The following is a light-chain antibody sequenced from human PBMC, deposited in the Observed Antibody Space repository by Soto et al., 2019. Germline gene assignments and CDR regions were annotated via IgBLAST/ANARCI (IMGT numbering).Light chain of an antibody. Sequence: DIQMTQSPSSLSASVGDRVTITCRASQSISTYVNWYQQKPGKAPNLLIYTASSLQSGVPSRFSGSGSGTDFTLTISSLQPEDFATYYCQQANSFPLTFGGGTKVDIK. CDR2: TAS. J-gene: IGKJ4*01. CDR3: QQANSFPLT. V-gene: IGKV1-39*01. CDR1: QSISTY.